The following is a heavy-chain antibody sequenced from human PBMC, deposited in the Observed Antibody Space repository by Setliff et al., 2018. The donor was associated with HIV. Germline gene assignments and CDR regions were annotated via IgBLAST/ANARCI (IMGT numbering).Heavy chain of an antibody. CDR2: INHGGDT. D-gene: IGHD3-22*01. Sequence: SETLSLTCAVYGQSISGYYWSWIRQTPGKGLEWIGEINHGGDTNYNPSLKSRVTISVGSSYNHFSLKLSSVTAADTGVYYCATTRGYYDSSGYYPHYWGQGTLVTVSS. J-gene: IGHJ4*02. CDR3: ATTRGYYDSSGYYPHY. CDR1: GQSISGYY. V-gene: IGHV4-34*01.